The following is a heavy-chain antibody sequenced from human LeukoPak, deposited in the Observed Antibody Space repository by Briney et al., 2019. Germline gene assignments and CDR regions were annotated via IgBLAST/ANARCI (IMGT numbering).Heavy chain of an antibody. CDR2: IIPIFGTA. D-gene: IGHD6-13*01. Sequence: ASVKVSCKASGGTFSSYAISWVRQAPGQGLEWMGGIIPIFGTANYAQKFQGRVTITADESTSTAYMELSSLRSEDTAVYYCARRYSSSWYFDYWGQGTLVTVSS. CDR1: GGTFSSYA. CDR3: ARRYSSSWYFDY. V-gene: IGHV1-69*13. J-gene: IGHJ4*02.